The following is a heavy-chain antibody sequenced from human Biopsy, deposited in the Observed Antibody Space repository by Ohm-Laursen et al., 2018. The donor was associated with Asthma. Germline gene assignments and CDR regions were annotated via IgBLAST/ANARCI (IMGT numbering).Heavy chain of an antibody. D-gene: IGHD2-2*01. V-gene: IGHV1-69*13. Sequence: VKISCKPLGGTFNTYVIGWVRQAPGRGLEWMGGINSVFGTTTYPQKFQDRVTITADDSTSTVYMELSSLRSEDTAVYYCARKAGSCISRTCYSLDFWGQGTLVTVSS. CDR1: GGTFNTYV. CDR3: ARKAGSCISRTCYSLDF. J-gene: IGHJ4*02. CDR2: INSVFGTT.